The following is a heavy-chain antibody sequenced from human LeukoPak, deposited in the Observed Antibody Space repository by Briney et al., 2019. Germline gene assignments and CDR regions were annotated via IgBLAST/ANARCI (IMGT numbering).Heavy chain of an antibody. D-gene: IGHD4-23*01. Sequence: EASVPVSFMASGYTFTDYYMHWVRQAPGQGLEWMGWINPNSGGTNYAQKLQGRVTMSRDTSISTAYMELSRLRSDDTAVYYCARATVVTLFGYWGQGTLVTGSS. CDR3: ARATVVTLFGY. CDR1: GYTFTDYY. CDR2: INPNSGGT. V-gene: IGHV1-2*02. J-gene: IGHJ4*02.